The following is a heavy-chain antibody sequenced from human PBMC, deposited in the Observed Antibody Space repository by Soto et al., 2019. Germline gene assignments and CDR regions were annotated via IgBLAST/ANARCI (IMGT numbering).Heavy chain of an antibody. V-gene: IGHV1-69*06. D-gene: IGHD2-15*01. CDR2: TGSGTGPG. CDR1: GGSLSTNP. Sequence: QVQLVQSGTEVKKPGASVKVSCKASGGSLSTNPISWVRQAPGQGLEWMGGTGSGTGPGNHAQKFQGRLTVPARKSRSTVYSELPNLSSADTAVYYCAKRHSGGFFRVFDSWGQGTLVTVSS. CDR3: AKRHSGGFFRVFDS. J-gene: IGHJ4*02.